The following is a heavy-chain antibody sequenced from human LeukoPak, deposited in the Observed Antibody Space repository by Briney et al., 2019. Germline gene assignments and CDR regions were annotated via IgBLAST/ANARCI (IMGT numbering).Heavy chain of an antibody. CDR1: GYSFTSYW. Sequence: RGESLKVSCKGSGYSFTSYWIGWVRQMPGKGLEWMGIIYPGDSDTRYSPSFQGQVTISADKSISTAYLQWSSLKASDTAMYYCARTAVAGTRDYYYYYMDVWGKGTTVTVSS. CDR2: IYPGDSDT. CDR3: ARTAVAGTRDYYYYYMDV. V-gene: IGHV5-51*01. J-gene: IGHJ6*03. D-gene: IGHD6-19*01.